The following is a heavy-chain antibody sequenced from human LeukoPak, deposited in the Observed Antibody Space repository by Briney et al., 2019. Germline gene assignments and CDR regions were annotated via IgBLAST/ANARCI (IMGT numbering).Heavy chain of an antibody. D-gene: IGHD3-9*01. CDR1: GGSISSGDYY. J-gene: IGHJ4*02. Sequence: SETLSLTCSVSGGSISSGDYYWSWIRQLPGKGLEWIGYISNSGSTHYNPSLKSRVTISVDTSKNQFSLKLSSVTAADTAVYYCAGAPLEEGFDWLSLYGFDYWGQGTLVTVSS. CDR3: AGAPLEEGFDWLSLYGFDY. CDR2: ISNSGST. V-gene: IGHV4-61*08.